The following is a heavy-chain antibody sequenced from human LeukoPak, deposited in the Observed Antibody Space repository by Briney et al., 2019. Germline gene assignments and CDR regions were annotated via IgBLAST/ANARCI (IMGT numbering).Heavy chain of an antibody. Sequence: ASVKVSCKXSGGTFSSNAISWVRQAPGQGLEWMGRIIPIFGTASYAQKFQGRVTITTDESTSTAYMEPSSLRSEDTAVYYCASIVGATKNWFDPWGQGTLVTVSS. CDR1: GGTFSSNA. CDR3: ASIVGATKNWFDP. J-gene: IGHJ5*02. D-gene: IGHD1-26*01. CDR2: IIPIFGTA. V-gene: IGHV1-69*05.